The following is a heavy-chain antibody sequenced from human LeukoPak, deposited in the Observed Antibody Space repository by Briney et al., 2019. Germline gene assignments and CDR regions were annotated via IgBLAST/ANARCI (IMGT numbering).Heavy chain of an antibody. V-gene: IGHV4-39*01. CDR1: GGSISSSSDY. Sequence: SETLSLTCSVSGGSISSSSDYWGWIRQPPGKGLECIGSIYYSGSTYYNPSLKSRVTLSVDASMNQFSLTLRSVTAADTAVYYCARQGMSTSSGYFLFDFWGQGTLVTVSS. D-gene: IGHD6-19*01. J-gene: IGHJ4*02. CDR2: IYYSGST. CDR3: ARQGMSTSSGYFLFDF.